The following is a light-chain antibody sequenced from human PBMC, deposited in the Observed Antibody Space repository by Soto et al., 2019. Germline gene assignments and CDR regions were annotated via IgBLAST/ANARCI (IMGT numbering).Light chain of an antibody. V-gene: IGKV3-20*01. CDR3: QQYGGSPRT. CDR2: DAS. J-gene: IGKJ1*01. Sequence: EIVLTQSPGTLSLSPGERATLSCRASQSISNNYLAWYQQTPGQAPRLHIYDASNGAAGIPDRFSGSGSGTDFTLTISRLEPEDFGVYHCQQYGGSPRTFGQGTKVEIK. CDR1: QSISNNY.